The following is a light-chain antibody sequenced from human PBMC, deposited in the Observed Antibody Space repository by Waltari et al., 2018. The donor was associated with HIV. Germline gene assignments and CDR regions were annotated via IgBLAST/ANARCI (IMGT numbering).Light chain of an antibody. Sequence: DIQMTQSPSSLSASVGDRVTITCRASQGIDSSLAWYQQKPGTAPKLLLFTASRLQSGVPSRFSGSASGTDYTLTISSLQPEDFATYFSLQYYSPSYTFGQGTKLEIE. CDR3: LQYYSPSYT. CDR2: TAS. J-gene: IGKJ2*01. CDR1: QGIDSS. V-gene: IGKV1-NL1*01.